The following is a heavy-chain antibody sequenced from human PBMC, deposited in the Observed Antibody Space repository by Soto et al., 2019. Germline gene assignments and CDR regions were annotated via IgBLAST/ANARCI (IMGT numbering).Heavy chain of an antibody. CDR3: AKDQTAYCSSTSAG. CDR2: ISSSGGRT. J-gene: IGHJ4*02. CDR1: GVTFISYA. D-gene: IGHD2-2*01. Sequence: GGSLRLSCAASGVTFISYAMSWVRQATGKGLQWVSAISSSGGRTYYADSVKGRFTISRDNSKNTLYLLMNSLRAEDTAVYYCAKDQTAYCSSTSAGWGQGTLVTVSS. V-gene: IGHV3-23*01.